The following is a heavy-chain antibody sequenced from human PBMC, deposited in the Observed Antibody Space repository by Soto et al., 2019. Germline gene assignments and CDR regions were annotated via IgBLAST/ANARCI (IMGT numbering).Heavy chain of an antibody. CDR2: ISAYNGNT. CDR3: ARTPSGSYYDY. D-gene: IGHD5-12*01. J-gene: IGHJ4*02. V-gene: IGHV1-18*01. Sequence: SVKVSFKAYCYTFISYSISWVRQANGQGLEWMGWISAYNGNTNYAQKLQGRVTMTTDTSTSTAYMELRSLRSDDTAVYYCARTPSGSYYDYWVQGTLVTVSS. CDR1: CYTFISYS.